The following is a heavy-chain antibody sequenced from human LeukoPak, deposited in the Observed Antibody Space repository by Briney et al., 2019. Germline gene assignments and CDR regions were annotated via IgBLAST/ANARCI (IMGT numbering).Heavy chain of an antibody. CDR3: AREKRLLGYCSSTSCFAYAFDI. V-gene: IGHV3-30-3*01. Sequence: GGSLRLSCAASGFTFSSYAMPWVRQAPGKGLEWVAVISYDGSNKYYADSVKGRFTISRGNSKNTLYLQMNSLRAEDTAVYYCAREKRLLGYCSSTSCFAYAFDIWGQGTMVTVSS. CDR1: GFTFSSYA. CDR2: ISYDGSNK. D-gene: IGHD2-2*01. J-gene: IGHJ3*02.